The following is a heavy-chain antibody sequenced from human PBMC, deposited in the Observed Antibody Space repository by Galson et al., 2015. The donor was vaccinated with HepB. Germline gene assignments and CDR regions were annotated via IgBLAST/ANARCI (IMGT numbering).Heavy chain of an antibody. J-gene: IGHJ5*02. V-gene: IGHV1-69*13. CDR3: ARDWSYEYVWGSYHPNWFDP. Sequence: SVKVSCKASGGTFSSYAISWVRQAPGQGLEWMGGIIPIFGTANYAQKFQGRVTITADESTSTAYMELSSLRSEDTAVYYCARDWSYEYVWGSYHPNWFDPWGQGTLVTVSS. D-gene: IGHD3-16*02. CDR1: GGTFSSYA. CDR2: IIPIFGTA.